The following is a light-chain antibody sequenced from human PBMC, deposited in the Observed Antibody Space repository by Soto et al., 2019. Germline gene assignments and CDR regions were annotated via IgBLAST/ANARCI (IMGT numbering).Light chain of an antibody. CDR2: AAS. Sequence: DIQMTQSPSSVSSSVGDRVTITCRASQGISSWLAWYQHKPGKAPKLLIYAASSLQSGVPSRFSGSVSGTDFTLTTSSMQPEDFATYYCQPANSFPLPFGGGTKVEIK. CDR1: QGISSW. CDR3: QPANSFPLP. V-gene: IGKV1-12*01. J-gene: IGKJ4*01.